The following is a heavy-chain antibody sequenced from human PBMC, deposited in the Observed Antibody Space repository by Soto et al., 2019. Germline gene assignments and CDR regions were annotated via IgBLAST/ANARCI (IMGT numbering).Heavy chain of an antibody. CDR3: ANDRIAARRGDFDF. Sequence: EVQLVESGGGLVQPGRCLRLSCAASGYTFDDYAMHWVRQAPGKGLEWVSGISWNSGSIGYADSVKGRFTISRDNAKNSLYLQMNSLRAEDTALYYCANDRIAARRGDFDFWGPGTLVTVSS. J-gene: IGHJ4*02. D-gene: IGHD6-6*01. CDR1: GYTFDDYA. CDR2: ISWNSGSI. V-gene: IGHV3-9*01.